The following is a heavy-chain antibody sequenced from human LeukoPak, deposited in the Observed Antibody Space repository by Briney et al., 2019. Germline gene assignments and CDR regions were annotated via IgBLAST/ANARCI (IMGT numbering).Heavy chain of an antibody. J-gene: IGHJ5*02. V-gene: IGHV1-46*01. D-gene: IGHD3-22*01. CDR3: ARDRGSSSGYYSNWFDP. CDR1: GYTFTSYY. Sequence: ASVKGSCKASGYTFTSYYMHWVRQAPGHGLEWMGIINPSGGSTSYAQKFQGRVTMTRDTSTSTVYMELSSLRSEDTAVYYCARDRGSSSGYYSNWFDPWGQGTLVTVSS. CDR2: INPSGGST.